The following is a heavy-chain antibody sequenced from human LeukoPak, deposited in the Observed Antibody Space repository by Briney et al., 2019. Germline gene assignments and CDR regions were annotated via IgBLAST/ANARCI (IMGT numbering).Heavy chain of an antibody. CDR3: AKLGYGRGAFDI. CDR2: ISWNSGSI. J-gene: IGHJ3*02. D-gene: IGHD7-27*01. Sequence: PGRSLRLSCAASGFTFDDYAMHWVRQAPGKGLEWVSGISWNSGSIGYADPVKGRFTISRDNAKNSLYLQMNSLRAEDTALYYCAKLGYGRGAFDIWGQGTMVTVSS. V-gene: IGHV3-9*01. CDR1: GFTFDDYA.